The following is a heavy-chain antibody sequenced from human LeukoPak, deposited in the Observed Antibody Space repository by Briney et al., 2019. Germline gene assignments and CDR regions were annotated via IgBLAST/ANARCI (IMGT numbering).Heavy chain of an antibody. V-gene: IGHV4-59*08. D-gene: IGHD2-21*01. CDR3: ARLLRPGGRKGDCFDI. Sequence: PSQTLSLTCTVSGGSITGHHWTWIRQPPGTGLEWIGYFYDSGDFNHNPSLKSRVTISMDMSNNQFSLRMSSVTAADTAMYYCARLLRPGGRKGDCFDIWGQGTMVTVSS. CDR2: FYDSGDF. CDR1: GGSITGHH. J-gene: IGHJ3*02.